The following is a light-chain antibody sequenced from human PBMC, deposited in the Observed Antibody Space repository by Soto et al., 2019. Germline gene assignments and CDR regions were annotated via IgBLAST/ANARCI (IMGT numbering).Light chain of an antibody. J-gene: IGKJ1*01. V-gene: IGKV1-5*03. CDR2: TES. CDR1: QSISSW. Sequence: DIQMTQSPSTLAASVGDRVTITCRASQSISSWMAWYQQKPGKAPKRLIYTESSLQSGVPSRFSGSGSGTEFTLTISSLQPDDFATYYCQQYHSWTFGQGTKVDIK. CDR3: QQYHSWT.